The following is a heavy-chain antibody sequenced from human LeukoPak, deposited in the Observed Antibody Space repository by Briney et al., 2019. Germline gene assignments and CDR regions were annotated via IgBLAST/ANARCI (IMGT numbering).Heavy chain of an antibody. CDR2: IYYSGST. J-gene: IGHJ5*02. D-gene: IGHD6-6*01. V-gene: IGHV4-59*12. CDR3: ARVAATTTRNWFDP. CDR1: GGSISSYY. Sequence: SETLSLTCTVSGGSISSYYWSWIRQPPGKGLEWIGYIYYSGSTNYNPSPKSRVTISVDTSKNQFSLKLSSVTVADTAVYYCARVAATTTRNWFDPWGQGTLVTVSS.